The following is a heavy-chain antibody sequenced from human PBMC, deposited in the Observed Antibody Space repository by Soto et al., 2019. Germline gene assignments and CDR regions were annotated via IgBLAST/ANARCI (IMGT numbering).Heavy chain of an antibody. CDR3: AKGGCSGVSCGWFAP. CDR2: ISGSGGDT. Sequence: EVQLLESGGGLVQPGGSLRLSCAASGFTFSDYAMNWVRQAPGKGLEWVSGISGSGGDTYYADSVNGRFTISRDNSKNTLYLQMSSPRAEDTAVYLLAKGGCSGVSCGWFAPWGQGTLVTVSS. D-gene: IGHD2-15*01. J-gene: IGHJ5*02. V-gene: IGHV3-23*01. CDR1: GFTFSDYA.